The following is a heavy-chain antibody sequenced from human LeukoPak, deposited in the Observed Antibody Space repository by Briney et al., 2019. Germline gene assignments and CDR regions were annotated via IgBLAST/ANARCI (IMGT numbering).Heavy chain of an antibody. CDR1: GGSFSGYY. V-gene: IGHV4-34*01. CDR3: ARLDRAARPDY. CDR2: IYHSGST. Sequence: SETLSLTCAVYGGSFSGYYWSWIRQPPGKGLEWFGSIYHSGSTYYNPSLKSRVTISVDTSKNQFSLKLSSVTAADTAVYYCARLDRAARPDYWGQGTLVTVSS. D-gene: IGHD6-6*01. J-gene: IGHJ4*02.